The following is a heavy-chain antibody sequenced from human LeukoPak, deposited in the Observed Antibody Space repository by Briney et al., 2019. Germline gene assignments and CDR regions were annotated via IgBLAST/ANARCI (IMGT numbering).Heavy chain of an antibody. J-gene: IGHJ4*02. CDR2: ISSSSTYI. CDR1: GFTFSSYR. V-gene: IGHV3-21*01. D-gene: IGHD5-24*01. CDR3: ARGGGDGSTYDY. Sequence: GGSLRLYCAASGFTFSSYRMNWVRQAPGKELEWVSSISSSSTYIYYADSVKGRFTISRDNAKNSLYLQMNSLRVEDTAVYYCARGGGDGSTYDYWGQGTLVTVSS.